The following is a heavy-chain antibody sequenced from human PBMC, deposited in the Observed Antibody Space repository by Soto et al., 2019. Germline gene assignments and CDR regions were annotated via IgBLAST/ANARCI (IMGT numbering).Heavy chain of an antibody. V-gene: IGHV3-30*18. CDR2: ISDDGSSK. J-gene: IGHJ4*02. Sequence: QVLLVESGGGVVQPGRSLRISCAVSGFTFSSFGMHWVRQAPGKGLEWVAVISDDGSSKHYADSLKGRFTISRDNSNNTLYLQMDSLGPEDTPVYYCAKGRWGDFGDLNLPGYWGQGTLVTVSS. CDR1: GFTFSSFG. CDR3: AKGRWGDFGDLNLPGY. D-gene: IGHD4-17*01.